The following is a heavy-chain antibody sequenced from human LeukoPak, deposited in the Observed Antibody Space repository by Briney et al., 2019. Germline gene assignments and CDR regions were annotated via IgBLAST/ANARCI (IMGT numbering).Heavy chain of an antibody. D-gene: IGHD5/OR15-5a*01. CDR3: ERVSMSQY. CDR1: GFTFNNYA. CDR2: IYSGDRT. Sequence: PGGSLRLACAASGFTFNNYAMSWVRHAPRKGLEWVSVIYSGDRTYYADSVKGRFTISRGSSKNTLYLQMNNLRVEDTAVYYCERVSMSQYWGQGTLVTVSS. J-gene: IGHJ4*02. V-gene: IGHV3-53*01.